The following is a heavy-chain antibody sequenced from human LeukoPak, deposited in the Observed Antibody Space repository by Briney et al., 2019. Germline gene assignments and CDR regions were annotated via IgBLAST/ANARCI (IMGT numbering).Heavy chain of an antibody. Sequence: ASVKVSCKASGGTFSSYAISWVRQAPGQGLEWMGIINPSGGGTTYAQKFQGRVTMTRDMSTSTVYMELSSLRSEDTAVYYCARPKNYYDSSGSFDYWGQGTLVTVSS. CDR3: ARPKNYYDSSGSFDY. V-gene: IGHV1-46*01. J-gene: IGHJ4*02. D-gene: IGHD3-22*01. CDR1: GGTFSSYA. CDR2: INPSGGGT.